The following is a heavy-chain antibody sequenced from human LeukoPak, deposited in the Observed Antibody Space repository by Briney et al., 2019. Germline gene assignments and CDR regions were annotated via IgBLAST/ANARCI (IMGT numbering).Heavy chain of an antibody. CDR2: FDPKDGDT. Sequence: ASVKVSCKVSGYTLTELSVHWVRQAPGKGLEWMGNFDPKDGDTIYAQRFQGRVTMTEDTSTHTAYMELSSLRSEDTAVYYCARQYSSSPGQDAFDIWGQGTMVTVSS. V-gene: IGHV1-24*01. CDR1: GYTLTELS. CDR3: ARQYSSSPGQDAFDI. D-gene: IGHD6-13*01. J-gene: IGHJ3*02.